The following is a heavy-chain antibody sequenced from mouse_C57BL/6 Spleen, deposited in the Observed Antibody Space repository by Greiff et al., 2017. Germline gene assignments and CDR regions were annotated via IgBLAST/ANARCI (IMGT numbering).Heavy chain of an antibody. D-gene: IGHD1-1*01. CDR3: AKNGYYGSDAMDY. J-gene: IGHJ4*01. CDR2: IWRGGST. CDR1: GFSLTSYG. V-gene: IGHV2-5*01. Sequence: QVQLKESGPGLVQPSQSLSITCTVSGFSLTSYGVHWVRQSPGKGLEWLGVIWRGGSTDYNAAFMSRLSITKDNSKSQVFFKMNSLQADDTAIYYCAKNGYYGSDAMDYWGQGTSVTVSS.